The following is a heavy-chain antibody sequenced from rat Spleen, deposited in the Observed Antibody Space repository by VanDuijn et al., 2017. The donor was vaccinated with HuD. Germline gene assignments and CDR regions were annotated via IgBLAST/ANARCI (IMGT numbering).Heavy chain of an antibody. D-gene: IGHD4-3*01. CDR3: AVSGYGY. CDR1: GFTFSNYG. Sequence: EVQLVESGGGLVQPGRSLKLSCAASGFTFSNYGMAWVRQTPTKGLEWVASISTGGGITYYPDSVKGRFANSRDNAENSVYLQMNSLRSEDTATYYCAVSGYGYWGQGVMVTVSS. V-gene: IGHV5S13*01. J-gene: IGHJ2*01. CDR2: ISTGGGIT.